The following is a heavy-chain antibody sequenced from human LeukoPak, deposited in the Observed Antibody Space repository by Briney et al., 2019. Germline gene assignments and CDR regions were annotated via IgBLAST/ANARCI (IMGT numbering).Heavy chain of an antibody. CDR2: IYYSGST. J-gene: IGHJ5*02. CDR1: GGSISSYY. CDR3: ARGFTLFDP. D-gene: IGHD2/OR15-2a*01. Sequence: SETLSLTCTVSGGSISSYYWSWIRQPPGKGLEWIGYIYYSGSTNYSPSLKNRVTISVDTSKNQFSLKLSSVTTADTAVYYCARGFTLFDPWGQGTLVTVSS. V-gene: IGHV4-59*01.